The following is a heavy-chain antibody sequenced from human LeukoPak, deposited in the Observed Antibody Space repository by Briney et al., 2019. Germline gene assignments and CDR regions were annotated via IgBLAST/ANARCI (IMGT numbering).Heavy chain of an antibody. V-gene: IGHV3-21*01. J-gene: IGHJ5*02. CDR2: ISGSSNDI. CDR3: ARGTLFDP. CDR1: GFTFMTYS. D-gene: IGHD1-14*01. Sequence: GGSLRLPCAASGFTFMTYSMNWVRQAPGKGLEWVSSISGSSNDIHYADSVKGRFTISRDNTKNSLYLQMNSLRAEDTAVYYCARGTLFDPWGQGTLVTVSS.